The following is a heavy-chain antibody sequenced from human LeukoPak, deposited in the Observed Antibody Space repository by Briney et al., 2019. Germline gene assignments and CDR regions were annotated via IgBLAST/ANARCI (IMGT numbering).Heavy chain of an antibody. D-gene: IGHD6-19*01. CDR3: ARDPIHLAVAGTDYFDY. J-gene: IGHJ4*02. CDR2: IYTSGST. Sequence: SETLSLTCSVSGGSISSYYWSWIRQPAGKGLEWIGRIYTSGSTNYNPSLKSRVTMSVDTSKNQFSLKLSSVTAADTAVYYCARDPIHLAVAGTDYFDYWGQGTLVTVSS. CDR1: GGSISSYY. V-gene: IGHV4-4*07.